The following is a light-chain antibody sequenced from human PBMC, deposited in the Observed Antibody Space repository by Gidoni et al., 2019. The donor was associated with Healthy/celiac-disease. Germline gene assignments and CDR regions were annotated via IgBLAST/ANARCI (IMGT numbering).Light chain of an antibody. Sequence: SYVLTQPPSVSVAPGQTARITCGGNNIGSKSVHWYQQKPGQAPVLVVYDDSARPSGIPEGFSGSNSGNTATLTISRVEAGDEADYYCQVWDSSSDHLVVFGGGTKLTVL. J-gene: IGLJ2*01. CDR3: QVWDSSSDHLVV. CDR1: NIGSKS. V-gene: IGLV3-21*02. CDR2: DDS.